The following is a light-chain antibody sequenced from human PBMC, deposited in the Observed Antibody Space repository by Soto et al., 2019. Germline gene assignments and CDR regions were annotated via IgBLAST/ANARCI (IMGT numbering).Light chain of an antibody. J-gene: IGKJ1*01. CDR3: QQYTHWPLA. V-gene: IGKV3-15*01. CDR1: QSVGRN. CDR2: GSS. Sequence: EILMTQSPATLSVSPGETATLSCRASQSVGRNLAWYQQKPGQAPRLLIYGSSTRATGVPARFSGSGSGTEFTLHISSLQSEDFAIYYCQQYTHWPLAFGQGTKVDVK.